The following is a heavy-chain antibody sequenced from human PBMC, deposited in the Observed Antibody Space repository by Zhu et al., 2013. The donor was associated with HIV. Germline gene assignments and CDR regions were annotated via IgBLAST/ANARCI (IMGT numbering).Heavy chain of an antibody. CDR1: GVKLKFHA. CDR2: ILPALAST. V-gene: IGHV1-69*09. J-gene: IGHJ6*02. D-gene: IGHD3-9*01. Sequence: QVQLMQSGPEVKRPGSSVRVSCQASGVKLKFHAISWIRQAPGQGLEWLGSILPALASTKYGRNFQGRVSFTADTSQNXVYMELTNLKPDDTAVYYCIRRVVLHDRSWLFYHYYGMDVWGQGPRSPSP. CDR3: IRRVVLHDRSWLFYHYYGMDV.